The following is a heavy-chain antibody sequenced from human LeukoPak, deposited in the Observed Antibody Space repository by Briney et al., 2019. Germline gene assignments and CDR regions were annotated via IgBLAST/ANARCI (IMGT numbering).Heavy chain of an antibody. Sequence: EGSLRLSCAASGFTFSSYAMHWVRQAPGKGLEWVAVISYDGSNKYYADSVKGRFTISRDNSKNTLYLQMNSLRAEDMAVYYCAKDRGSSGWSPLDYWGQGTLVTVSS. CDR3: AKDRGSSGWSPLDY. V-gene: IGHV3-30*18. CDR2: ISYDGSNK. D-gene: IGHD6-19*01. J-gene: IGHJ4*02. CDR1: GFTFSSYA.